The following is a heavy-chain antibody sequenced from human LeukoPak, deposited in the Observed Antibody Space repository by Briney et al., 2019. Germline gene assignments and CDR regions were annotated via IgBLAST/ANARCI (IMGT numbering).Heavy chain of an antibody. D-gene: IGHD1-7*01. CDR3: ARNYNWNYFWFDP. CDR1: GGTFSSYA. V-gene: IGHV1-2*02. Sequence: ASVKVSCKASGGTFSSYAISWVRQAPGQGLEWMGWINPNSGGTNYAQKFQGRVTMTRDTSISTAYMELSRLRSDDTAVYYCARNYNWNYFWFDPWGQGTLVTVSS. J-gene: IGHJ5*02. CDR2: INPNSGGT.